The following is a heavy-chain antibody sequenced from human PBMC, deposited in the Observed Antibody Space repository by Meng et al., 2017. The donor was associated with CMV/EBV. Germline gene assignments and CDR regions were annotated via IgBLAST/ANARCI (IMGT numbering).Heavy chain of an antibody. J-gene: IGHJ4*02. CDR3: AKVPGSLYLRSYYFDY. Sequence: GGSLRLSCAASGFIFSNYGMTWVRQGPGKRLEWVSAISGSGDGTHFAESVKGRFTISRDNTQNTLYLQRNSLRAEDTAVYYCAKVPGSLYLRSYYFDYWGQGILVTVSS. V-gene: IGHV3-23*01. D-gene: IGHD3-10*01. CDR2: ISGSGDGT. CDR1: GFIFSNYG.